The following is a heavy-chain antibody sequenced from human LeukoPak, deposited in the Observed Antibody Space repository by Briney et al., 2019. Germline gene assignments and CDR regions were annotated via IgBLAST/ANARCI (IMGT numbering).Heavy chain of an antibody. D-gene: IGHD3-22*01. CDR3: AKDHPQWFPNYYFDY. J-gene: IGHJ4*02. CDR2: ISGSGGST. CDR1: GFTVSSNY. Sequence: GGSLRLSWAASGFTVSSNYMSWVRQAPGKGLEWVSVISGSGGSTYYADSVKGRFTISRDNSKNTLYLQMNSLRAEDTAVYYCAKDHPQWFPNYYFDYWGQGTLVTVSS. V-gene: IGHV3-23*01.